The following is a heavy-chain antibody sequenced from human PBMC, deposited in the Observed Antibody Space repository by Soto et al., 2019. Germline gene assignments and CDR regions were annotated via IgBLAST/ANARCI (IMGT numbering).Heavy chain of an antibody. V-gene: IGHV4-39*01. CDR1: GGSITSSSHY. CDR2: IYYDGNT. Sequence: SETLSLTCTVSGGSITSSSHYWGWIRQPPGKGLECIGNIYYDGNTYYNPSLKSRVTISLDTSKNQFSLRLNSVTAADTAVYYCARSSITPRLFMYPFGYWGQGTLVTVS. CDR3: ARSSITPRLFMYPFGY. D-gene: IGHD6-6*01. J-gene: IGHJ4*02.